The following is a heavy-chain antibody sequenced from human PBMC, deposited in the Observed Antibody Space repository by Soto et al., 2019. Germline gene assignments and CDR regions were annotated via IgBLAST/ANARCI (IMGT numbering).Heavy chain of an antibody. J-gene: IGHJ4*02. D-gene: IGHD3-3*01. CDR2: INYSGST. CDR3: AKTGFWSGYRVADY. Sequence: SETLSLTCTVSDGSISSRSSYWGWIRQPPGKGLEWIGSINYSGSTYYNPSLKSRITITTDTSKNQFSLKLNSVTAADTAVYFCAKTGFWSGYRVADYWGQGTLVT. V-gene: IGHV4-39*01. CDR1: DGSISSRSSY.